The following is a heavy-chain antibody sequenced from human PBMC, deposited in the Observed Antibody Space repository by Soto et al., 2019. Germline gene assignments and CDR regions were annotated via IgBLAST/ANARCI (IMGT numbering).Heavy chain of an antibody. Sequence: ASVKLSCKASGYPLNNSTINRVRQAPGQGLEWLGRMSGRSGDTNYARKVRDRITMATDTSKRTAYMELRSLRSDDTAVYYCAIEDCHGAGIPPCAIDV. D-gene: IGHD1-1*01. CDR1: GYPLNNST. V-gene: IGHV1-18*01. CDR3: AIEDCHGAGIPPCAIDV. J-gene: IGHJ6*01. CDR2: MSGRSGDT.